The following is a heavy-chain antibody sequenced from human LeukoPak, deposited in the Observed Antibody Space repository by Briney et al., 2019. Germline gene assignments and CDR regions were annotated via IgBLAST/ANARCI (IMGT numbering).Heavy chain of an antibody. J-gene: IGHJ5*02. CDR2: IYYSGST. CDR3: ARDRRVLRFLEWSMNWFDP. Sequence: PSETLSLTCTVSGGSISSYYWSWIRQPPGKGLEWIGYIYYSGSTNYNPSLKSRVTLSVDTSKNQFSLKLSSVTAADTAVYYCARDRRVLRFLEWSMNWFDPWGQGTLVTVSS. CDR1: GGSISSYY. V-gene: IGHV4-59*01. D-gene: IGHD3-3*01.